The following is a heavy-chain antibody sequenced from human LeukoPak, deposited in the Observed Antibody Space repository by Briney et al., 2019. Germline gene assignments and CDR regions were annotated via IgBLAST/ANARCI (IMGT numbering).Heavy chain of an antibody. CDR3: ARDRQRAAAYYFDH. CDR1: GFTFRNYG. CDR2: VSDSGSSA. D-gene: IGHD6-25*01. Sequence: GGSLRLSCAASGFTFRNYGMSWVRQAPGKGLEWVSVVSDSGSSAYYADSVKGRFTISRDNSNNAVYLEMNSLRADDTAVYYCARDRQRAAAYYFDHWGQGALVTVSS. J-gene: IGHJ4*02. V-gene: IGHV3-23*01.